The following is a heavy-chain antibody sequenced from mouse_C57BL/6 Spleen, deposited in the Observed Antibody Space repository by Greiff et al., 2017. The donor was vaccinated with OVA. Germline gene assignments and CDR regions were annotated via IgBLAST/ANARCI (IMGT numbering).Heavy chain of an antibody. CDR2: FYPGSGSI. J-gene: IGHJ4*01. V-gene: IGHV1-62-2*01. CDR1: GYTFTEYT. Sequence: QVQLQQSGAELVKPGASVKLSCKASGYTFTEYTIHWVKQRSGQGLEWIGWFYPGSGSIKYNEKFKDKATLTADKSSSTVYMELSRLTSEDSAVYFCARHEAEGAYYSNYRAMDYWGQGTSVTVSS. CDR3: ARHEAEGAYYSNYRAMDY. D-gene: IGHD2-5*01.